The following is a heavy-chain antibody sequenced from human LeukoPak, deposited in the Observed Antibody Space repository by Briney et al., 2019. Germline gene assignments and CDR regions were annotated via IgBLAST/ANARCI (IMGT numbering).Heavy chain of an antibody. D-gene: IGHD6-6*01. Sequence: HGESLRISCKGSGYIFTSYWITWVRQMPGKDLEWMGMIDPTDSYTNYSPSFQGHVTISTDKSISTAYLQWSSLKASDTAIYYCARRGRSSSNFDFWGQGTLVTVSS. CDR3: ARRGRSSSNFDF. J-gene: IGHJ4*02. CDR2: IDPTDSYT. V-gene: IGHV5-10-1*01. CDR1: GYIFTSYW.